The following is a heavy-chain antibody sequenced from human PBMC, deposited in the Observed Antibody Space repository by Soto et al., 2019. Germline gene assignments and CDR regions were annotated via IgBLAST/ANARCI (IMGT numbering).Heavy chain of an antibody. CDR1: GGTFSSYA. Sequence: QVQLVQSGAEVKKPGSSVKVSCKASGGTFSSYAINWVRQAPGQGLEWMGGIIRIFGTPDYAQRFQGRVRIAADESTGTAYMELGSLRSEDTAVYYCARQGSNEYYYYGMDVWGQGTTVTVSS. J-gene: IGHJ6*02. D-gene: IGHD3-10*01. V-gene: IGHV1-69*12. CDR2: IIRIFGTP. CDR3: ARQGSNEYYYYGMDV.